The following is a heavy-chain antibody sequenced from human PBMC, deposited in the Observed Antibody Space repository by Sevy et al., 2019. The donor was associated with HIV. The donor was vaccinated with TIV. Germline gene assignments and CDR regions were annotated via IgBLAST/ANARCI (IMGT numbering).Heavy chain of an antibody. CDR2: VSKEGTNK. CDR1: GFTFTRYA. Sequence: GGSLRLSCEASGFTFTRYAFHWVSQAPGKGLEWVAVVSKEGTNKYYADSVKGRFTISRDNSRNTLYLQMQSLRADDTAVYFCARDPHSVPHWGSFDSWGQGTLVTVSS. J-gene: IGHJ4*02. D-gene: IGHD3-16*01. CDR3: ARDPHSVPHWGSFDS. V-gene: IGHV3-30-3*01.